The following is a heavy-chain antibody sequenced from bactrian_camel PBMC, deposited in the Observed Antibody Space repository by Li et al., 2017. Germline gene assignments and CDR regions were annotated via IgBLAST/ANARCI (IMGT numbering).Heavy chain of an antibody. D-gene: IGHD2*01. Sequence: HVQLVESGGGSVQAGGSLRLSCDASLFSYSSYCMSWFRKAPGKEREGVAAIDSDGSTTYADPVKGRFTISKDNAKNVLHLQMDSLAPEDTAVYYCASQGCRGCSRGYCYPPNTYSWCQGTQVTVS. CDR1: LFSYSSYC. CDR3: ASQGCRGCSRGYCYPPNTYS. CDR2: IDSDGST. J-gene: IGHJ4*01. V-gene: IGHV3S1*01.